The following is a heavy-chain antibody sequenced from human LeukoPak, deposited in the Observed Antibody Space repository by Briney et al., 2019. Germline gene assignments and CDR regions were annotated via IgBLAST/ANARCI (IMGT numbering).Heavy chain of an antibody. Sequence: PGGSLRLSCAASGFTFSNYGMHWVRQAPGKGLEWVTVIWYDGSNKYYVDSVKGRFTISRDNSKNTLYLQMNSLGVEDTAVYYCARGGYDSTYYLDHWGQGTLVIVSS. CDR2: IWYDGSNK. V-gene: IGHV3-33*01. CDR3: ARGGYDSTYYLDH. CDR1: GFTFSNYG. D-gene: IGHD5-12*01. J-gene: IGHJ4*02.